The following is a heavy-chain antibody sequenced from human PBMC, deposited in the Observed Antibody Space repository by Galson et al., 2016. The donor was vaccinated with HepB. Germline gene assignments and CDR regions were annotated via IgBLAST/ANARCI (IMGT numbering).Heavy chain of an antibody. Sequence: SLRLSCAASGFTFAGYAMSWVRQAPGKGLEWVAVLMHVGGEKDYGDSVKGRFTISRDDSKNTLHLQMNSLRAEDTAVYYCARVRDGNNWRVQPFDLWGQGATVTVSS. CDR3: ARVRDGNNWRVQPFDL. V-gene: IGHV3-30-3*01. CDR1: GFTFAGYA. CDR2: LMHVGGEK. D-gene: IGHD5-24*01. J-gene: IGHJ6*02.